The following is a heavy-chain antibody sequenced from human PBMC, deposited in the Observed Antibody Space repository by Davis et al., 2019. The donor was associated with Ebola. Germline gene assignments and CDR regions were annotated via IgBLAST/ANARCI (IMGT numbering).Heavy chain of an antibody. CDR1: GFTFSSYA. CDR3: VKVGLLWFGELLYNDITTKPY. D-gene: IGHD3-10*01. CDR2: ISSNGGST. Sequence: GESLKISCSASGFTFSSYAMHWVRQAPGKGLEYVSAISSNGGSTYYADSVKGRFTISRDNSKNTLYLQMSSLRAEDTAVYYCVKVGLLWFGELLYNDITTKPYWGQGTLVTVSS. J-gene: IGHJ4*02. V-gene: IGHV3-64D*06.